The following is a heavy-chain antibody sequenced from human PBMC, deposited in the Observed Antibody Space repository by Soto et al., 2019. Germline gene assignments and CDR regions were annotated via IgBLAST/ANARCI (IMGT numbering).Heavy chain of an antibody. J-gene: IGHJ6*03. D-gene: IGHD4-17*01. CDR2: IYYSGST. Sequence: SETLSLTCTVSGGSISSYYWSWIRQPPGKGLEWIGYIYYSGSTNYNPSLKSRVTISVDTSKNQFSLKLSSVTAADTAVYYCARSTYGDYERFYYYYMDVWGKGTTVTVSS. V-gene: IGHV4-59*01. CDR1: GGSISSYY. CDR3: ARSTYGDYERFYYYYMDV.